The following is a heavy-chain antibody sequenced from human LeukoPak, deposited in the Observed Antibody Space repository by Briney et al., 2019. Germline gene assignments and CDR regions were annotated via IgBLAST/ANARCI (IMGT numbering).Heavy chain of an antibody. CDR3: ARVSSEVADAFGI. CDR2: IYYSGST. V-gene: IGHV4-39*02. Sequence: SETLSLTCTVSGGSISGSSYYWGWIRQPPGKGLEWIGSIYYSGSTYYNPSLKSRVTISVDTSKNQFSLKLNSVTATDTAVYYCARVSSEVADAFGIWGQGTMVTVSS. J-gene: IGHJ3*02. CDR1: GGSISGSSYY. D-gene: IGHD3-16*02.